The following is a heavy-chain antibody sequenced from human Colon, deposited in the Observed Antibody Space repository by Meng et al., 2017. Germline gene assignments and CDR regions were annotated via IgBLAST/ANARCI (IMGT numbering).Heavy chain of an antibody. CDR2: ISPSRPN. Sequence: QVQLQHWGTGMLKPAAPLTLACDVYGCSFSSYFWSWYRQPPGQGLEWIGEISPSRPNTYNPSLKSRIAISMDTSKNQFSLNLISLPAAEKAVYYCGRDRYCSGTTCHSNSFDPWGQGTLVTVSS. J-gene: IGHJ5*02. CDR3: GRDRYCSGTTCHSNSFDP. CDR1: GCSFSSYF. V-gene: IGHV4-34*01. D-gene: IGHD2-15*01.